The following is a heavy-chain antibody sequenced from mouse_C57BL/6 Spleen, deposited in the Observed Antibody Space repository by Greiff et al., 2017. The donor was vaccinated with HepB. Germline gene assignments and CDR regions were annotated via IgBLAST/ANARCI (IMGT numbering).Heavy chain of an antibody. CDR2: INPNNGDT. V-gene: IGHV1-26*01. J-gene: IGHJ2*01. Sequence: EVQLQQSGPELVKPGASVKISCKASGYTFTDYYMNWVKQSHGKSLEWIGDINPNNGDTSYNQKFKGKAILTVDKSSSTAYMELRSLTSEDSAVYYCSRRDSRVDYWGQGTPLTVSS. D-gene: IGHD3-3*01. CDR1: GYTFTDYY. CDR3: SRRDSRVDY.